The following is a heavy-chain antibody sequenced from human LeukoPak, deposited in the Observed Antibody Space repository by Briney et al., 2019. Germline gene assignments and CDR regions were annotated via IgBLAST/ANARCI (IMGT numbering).Heavy chain of an antibody. J-gene: IGHJ4*02. V-gene: IGHV3-30*18. D-gene: IGHD3-10*01. CDR1: GFTFSSYG. Sequence: PGGSLRLSCAASGFTFSSYGMHWVRQAPGKGLEWVAVISYDGSNKYYADSVKGRFTISRDNSKNTLYLQMNSLRAEDTAVYYCAKDSLEGWFGEFTWYYFDYWGQGTLVTVSS. CDR3: AKDSLEGWFGEFTWYYFDY. CDR2: ISYDGSNK.